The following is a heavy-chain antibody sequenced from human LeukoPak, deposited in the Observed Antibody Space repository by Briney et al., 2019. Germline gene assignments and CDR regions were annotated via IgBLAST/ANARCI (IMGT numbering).Heavy chain of an antibody. CDR1: GFTFSSYA. CDR2: ISGSGGST. D-gene: IGHD6-19*01. Sequence: PGGSLRLSCAASGFTFSSYAMSWVRQAPGKGLEWVSAISGSGGSTYYADSVKGRFTISRDNSKNTLYLQMNSLRAEDTAVYYCAKDEVDSSGWYRLVGSHWFDPWGQGTLVTVSS. V-gene: IGHV3-23*01. CDR3: AKDEVDSSGWYRLVGSHWFDP. J-gene: IGHJ5*02.